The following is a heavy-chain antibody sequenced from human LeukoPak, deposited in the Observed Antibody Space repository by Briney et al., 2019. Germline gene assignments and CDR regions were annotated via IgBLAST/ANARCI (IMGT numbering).Heavy chain of an antibody. CDR2: TSAHNDDT. J-gene: IGHJ4*02. CDR1: GYTFTSYG. CDR3: ARDWDSRNDYFDP. V-gene: IGHV1-18*01. Sequence: ASVKVSCKASGYTFTSYGISWVRQAPGQGLEWMGWTSAHNDDTNYAETLQGRLTMTTDISTSTAYMELTSLRSDDTAVFYCARDWDSRNDYFDPWGQGTLVIVSS. D-gene: IGHD1-1*01.